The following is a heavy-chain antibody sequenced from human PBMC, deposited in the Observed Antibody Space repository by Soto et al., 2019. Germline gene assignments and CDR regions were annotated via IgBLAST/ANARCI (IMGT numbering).Heavy chain of an antibody. CDR3: ARGSSTRCHPVCYYYGMDV. D-gene: IGHD2-2*01. Sequence: KPSETLSLTCTVSGGSISSGGYYWSWIRQHPGKGLEWIGYIYYSGSTYYNPSLKSRVTISVDTSKNQFSLKLSSVTAADTAVYYCARGSSTRCHPVCYYYGMDVWGQGTTVTVSS. J-gene: IGHJ6*02. CDR2: IYYSGST. V-gene: IGHV4-31*03. CDR1: GGSISSGGYY.